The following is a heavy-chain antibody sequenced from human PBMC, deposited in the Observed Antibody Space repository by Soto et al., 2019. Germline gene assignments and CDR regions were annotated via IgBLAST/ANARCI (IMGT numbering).Heavy chain of an antibody. CDR1: GFTFSSYS. Sequence: GGSLRLSCAASGFTFSSYSMNWVRQAPGKGLEWVSSIRSGRDTFYADSVKGRFSISRDDATSSVSLQMNSLRGEDTAVYFCAREETAWPLAYGLDVWGQGTTVTVSS. D-gene: IGHD2-21*02. CDR2: IRSGRDT. CDR3: AREETAWPLAYGLDV. J-gene: IGHJ6*02. V-gene: IGHV3-21*01.